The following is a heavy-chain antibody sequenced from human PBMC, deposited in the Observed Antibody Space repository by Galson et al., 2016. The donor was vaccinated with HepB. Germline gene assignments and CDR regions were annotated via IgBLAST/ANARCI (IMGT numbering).Heavy chain of an antibody. CDR3: ARDIRRGGTSRHSCFDP. J-gene: IGHJ5*02. V-gene: IGHV4-31*03. D-gene: IGHD1-26*01. Sequence: TLSLTCTVSGGSISSGGYYWSWIRQHPGKGLEWIGYIYNSGRTYYNPSLKRRVTISVDTSENQFSLKLNSVTAADTAVYYCARDIRRGGTSRHSCFDPWGQGTLVTVSS. CDR2: IYNSGRT. CDR1: GGSISSGGYY.